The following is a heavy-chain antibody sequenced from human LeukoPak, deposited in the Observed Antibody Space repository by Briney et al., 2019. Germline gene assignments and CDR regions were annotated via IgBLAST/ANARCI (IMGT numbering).Heavy chain of an antibody. CDR2: ISSSGSTI. D-gene: IGHD3-22*01. J-gene: IGHJ3*01. CDR1: GFTFSDYY. CDR3: ARPLWHSSSYYSV. V-gene: IGHV3-11*04. Sequence: GGSLRLSCAASGFTFSDYYMSWIRQAPGKGLEWVSYISSSGSTIYYADSVKGRFTISRDNAKNSLYLQMNSLRADDTAVYYCARPLWHSSSYYSVWGQGTMVTVSS.